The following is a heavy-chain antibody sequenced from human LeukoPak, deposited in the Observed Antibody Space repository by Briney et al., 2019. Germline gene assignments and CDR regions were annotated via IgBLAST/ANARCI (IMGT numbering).Heavy chain of an antibody. CDR2: ISYDGSNK. J-gene: IGHJ4*02. D-gene: IGHD3-10*01. CDR1: GFTFSSYG. V-gene: IGHV3-30*18. Sequence: GGSLRLSCAASGFTFSSYGMHWVRQAPGKGLEWVAVISYDGSNKYYADSVKGRFTISRDNSKNTLYLQMNSLRAEDTAVYYCAKDEKNPSLTYYYGSGSYCFDYWGQGTLVTVSS. CDR3: AKDEKNPSLTYYYGSGSYCFDY.